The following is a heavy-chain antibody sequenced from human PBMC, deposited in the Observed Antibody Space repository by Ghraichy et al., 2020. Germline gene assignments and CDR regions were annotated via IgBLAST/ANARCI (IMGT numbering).Heavy chain of an antibody. Sequence: GSLRLSCAASGFSFSDYWMDWVRQAPGKGLEYVANIKGDGSETYYVDSVKGRFTISRDNAKNSLYLQMNSLRAEDTAVYYCTRDSQWLFDYWGQGTLVAVSS. V-gene: IGHV3-7*01. CDR2: IKGDGSET. J-gene: IGHJ4*02. CDR1: GFSFSDYW. D-gene: IGHD2-8*01. CDR3: TRDSQWLFDY.